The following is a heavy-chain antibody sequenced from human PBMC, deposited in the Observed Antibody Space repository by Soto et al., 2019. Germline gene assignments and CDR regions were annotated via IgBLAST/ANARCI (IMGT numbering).Heavy chain of an antibody. J-gene: IGHJ6*03. Sequence: GGSLRLSCAASGFTFSGSAMHWVRQASGKGLEWVGRIRSKANSYATAYAASVKGRFTISRDDSKNTAYLQMNSLKTEDTAVYYCTRRGIAVAGLTYMDVWGKGTTVTVSS. V-gene: IGHV3-73*01. D-gene: IGHD6-19*01. CDR3: TRRGIAVAGLTYMDV. CDR1: GFTFSGSA. CDR2: IRSKANSYAT.